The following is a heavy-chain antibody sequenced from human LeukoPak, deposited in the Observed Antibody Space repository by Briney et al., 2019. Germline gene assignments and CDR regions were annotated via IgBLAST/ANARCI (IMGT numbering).Heavy chain of an antibody. D-gene: IGHD6-6*01. V-gene: IGHV3-23*01. CDR3: ARERIAARHLDP. J-gene: IGHJ5*02. Sequence: GGSLRLSCAASGFTFSIYAMSWVRQAPGKGLEWVSGISGGSGGSTYYADSVKGRFTISRDNSKNTLYLQMNSLRAEDTAVYYCARERIAARHLDPWGQGTLVTVSS. CDR2: ISGGSGGST. CDR1: GFTFSIYA.